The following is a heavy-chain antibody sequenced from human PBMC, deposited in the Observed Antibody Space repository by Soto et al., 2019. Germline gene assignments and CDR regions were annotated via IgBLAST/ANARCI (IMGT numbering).Heavy chain of an antibody. Sequence: QVQLVQSGAEVKKPGGSVKVSCKASGYTFTSYGISGVRQAPGQGLEWMGWISAYNGNTNYAQKLQGRVTMTTDTSTSTGYMELRSLRSDDTAVYYCARTAYDFWSGVDYWGQGTLVTVPS. CDR1: GYTFTSYG. CDR2: ISAYNGNT. CDR3: ARTAYDFWSGVDY. D-gene: IGHD3-3*01. V-gene: IGHV1-18*01. J-gene: IGHJ4*02.